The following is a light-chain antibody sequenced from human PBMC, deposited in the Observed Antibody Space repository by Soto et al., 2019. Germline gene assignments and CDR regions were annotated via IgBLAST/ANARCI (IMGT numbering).Light chain of an antibody. Sequence: DIQMTQSPSSLSASVGDRLTITCRASQVITNDLGWYQQKPGKAPKRLIYAASTLQSGVPSRFSGSGSGTEFTLTTSSLQPEDVATYYCLQLNTYPWTFGQGTKVDIK. V-gene: IGKV1-17*01. CDR2: AAS. J-gene: IGKJ1*01. CDR3: LQLNTYPWT. CDR1: QVITND.